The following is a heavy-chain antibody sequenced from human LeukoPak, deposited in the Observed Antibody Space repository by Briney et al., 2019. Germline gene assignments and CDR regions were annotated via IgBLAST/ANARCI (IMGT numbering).Heavy chain of an antibody. J-gene: IGHJ6*03. V-gene: IGHV3-73*01. CDR3: TSRSRDIVVVPAAVDYYYMDV. CDR1: GFTFSGSA. D-gene: IGHD2-2*01. Sequence: PGGSLRLSCAASGFTFSGSAMHWVRQASGKRVERVGRIRSKANSYATAYAASVKGRFTISRDDSKNTAYLQMNSLKTEDTAVYYCTSRSRDIVVVPAAVDYYYMDVWGKGTTVTVSS. CDR2: IRSKANSYAT.